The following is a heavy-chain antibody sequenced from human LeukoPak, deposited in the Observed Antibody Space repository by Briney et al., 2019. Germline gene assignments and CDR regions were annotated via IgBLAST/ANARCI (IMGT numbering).Heavy chain of an antibody. J-gene: IGHJ6*03. D-gene: IGHD3-3*01. CDR1: GGSISSYY. CDR3: ARDRGTADFWSGYSYYYMDV. V-gene: IGHV4-59*01. Sequence: SETLSLTCTVSGGSISSYYWSWIRQPPGKGLEWIGYIYYSGSTNYNPSLKSRVTISVDTSKNQFSLKLSSVTAADTAVYYCARDRGTADFWSGYSYYYMDVWGKRTTVTVSS. CDR2: IYYSGST.